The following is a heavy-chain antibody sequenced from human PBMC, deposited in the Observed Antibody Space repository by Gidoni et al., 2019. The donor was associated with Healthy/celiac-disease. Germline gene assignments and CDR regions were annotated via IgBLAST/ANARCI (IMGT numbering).Heavy chain of an antibody. J-gene: IGHJ4*02. D-gene: IGHD2-2*02. CDR3: AKYLAGSHFDS. CDR2: IYWDDGK. Sequence: QITLKESGPTLVKPTQTLTLTCTFSGFSFSPNGVGVGWIRQPPGKALEWLALIYWDDGKRFSPSLKSRLSITKDTSKNRVVLTMTNVDPVDTATYYCAKYLAGSHFDSWGQGTLVTVSS. V-gene: IGHV2-5*02. CDR1: GFSFSPNGVG.